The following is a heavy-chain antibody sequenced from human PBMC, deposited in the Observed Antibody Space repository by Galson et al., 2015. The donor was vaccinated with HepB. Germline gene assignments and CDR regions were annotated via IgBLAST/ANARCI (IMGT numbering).Heavy chain of an antibody. CDR2: ISSSSSYT. CDR3: AGQPEYSSSWYWYWYFDL. CDR1: GFTFSDYY. V-gene: IGHV3-11*03. J-gene: IGHJ2*01. D-gene: IGHD6-13*01. Sequence: SLRLSCAASGFTFSDYYMSWIRQAPGKGLEWVSYISSSSSYTNYADSVKGRFTISRDNAKNSLYLQMNSLRAEDTAVYYCAGQPEYSSSWYWYWYFDLWGRGTLVTVSS.